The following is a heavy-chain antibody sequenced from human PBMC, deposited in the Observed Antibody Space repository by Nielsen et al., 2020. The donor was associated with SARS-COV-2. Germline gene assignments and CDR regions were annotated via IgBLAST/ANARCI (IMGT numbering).Heavy chain of an antibody. D-gene: IGHD3-22*01. CDR2: ISYDGSNK. Sequence: GGSLRLSCAASGFTFSSYGMHWVRQAPGKGLEWVAVISYDGSNKYYADSVKGRFTISRDNSKNTLYLQMNSLRAEDTAVYYCARNSDDYYDISGDHYRSYSFDHWGQGTLVTVSS. CDR3: ARNSDDYYDISGDHYRSYSFDH. CDR1: GFTFSSYG. J-gene: IGHJ4*02. V-gene: IGHV3-30*03.